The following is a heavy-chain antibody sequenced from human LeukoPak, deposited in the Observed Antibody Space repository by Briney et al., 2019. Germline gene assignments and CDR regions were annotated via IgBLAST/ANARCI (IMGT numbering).Heavy chain of an antibody. CDR2: ISWNGDTI. Sequence: PGGSLRLSCAASGFDFHNYMMHWVRQAPGKGLEWVSEISWNGDTIGYADSVKGRFLISRDNARRSLYLQMNSLRLEDTAFYYCASTYGSGSYLHSWGQGTLVTVSS. CDR1: GFDFHNYM. J-gene: IGHJ4*02. CDR3: ASTYGSGSYLHS. V-gene: IGHV3-9*01. D-gene: IGHD3-10*01.